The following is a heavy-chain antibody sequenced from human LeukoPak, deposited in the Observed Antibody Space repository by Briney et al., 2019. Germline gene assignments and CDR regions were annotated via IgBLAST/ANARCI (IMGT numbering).Heavy chain of an antibody. D-gene: IGHD6-13*01. CDR1: GFTFSSNW. CDR3: TKESDDHIASAAVPDS. J-gene: IGHJ5*01. CDR2: IKQDGSEK. Sequence: AGGSLRLSCAASGFTFSSNWMSWVRQAPGKGLEWVANIKQDGSEKYYVDSVKGRSTISRDDTRNSLYLQMDSLRDEDSGVYFCTKESDDHIASAAVPDSWGQGTLVTVSS. V-gene: IGHV3-7*03.